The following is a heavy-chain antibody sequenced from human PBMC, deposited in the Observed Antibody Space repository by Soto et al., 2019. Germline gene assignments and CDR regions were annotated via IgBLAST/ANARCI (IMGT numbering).Heavy chain of an antibody. D-gene: IGHD2-21*01. Sequence: GGSLRLSCAASGFTFSSYAMSWVRQAPGKGLEWVSAISGSGGSTYYADSVKGRFTISRDNSKNTLYLQMNSLRAEDTAVYYCAKDLRHCGGDCYPGTFDYWGQGTLVTVPQ. CDR1: GFTFSSYA. V-gene: IGHV3-23*01. J-gene: IGHJ4*02. CDR2: ISGSGGST. CDR3: AKDLRHCGGDCYPGTFDY.